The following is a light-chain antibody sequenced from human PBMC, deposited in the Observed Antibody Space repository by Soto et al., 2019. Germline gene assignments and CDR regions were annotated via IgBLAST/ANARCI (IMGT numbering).Light chain of an antibody. CDR1: QSVSSSY. CDR2: GAS. J-gene: IGKJ3*01. Sequence: EIVLTHSPGTLSLSPGERATLSCRASQSVSSSYLAWYQQKPGQAPRLLIFGASYRATGIPDRLSGSGSGTDFTLTISRLEPEDFAVYYCQEYGSSPPDFTFGPGTKVDIK. V-gene: IGKV3-20*01. CDR3: QEYGSSPPDFT.